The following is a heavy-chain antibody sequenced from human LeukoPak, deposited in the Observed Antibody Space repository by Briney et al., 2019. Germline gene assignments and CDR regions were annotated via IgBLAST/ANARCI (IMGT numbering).Heavy chain of an antibody. CDR1: GYTFTGYY. J-gene: IGHJ3*02. CDR3: ARERYDFWSGYQDDAFEI. D-gene: IGHD3-3*01. Sequence: ASVKVSCKASGYTFTGYYMHWVRQAPGQGLEWMGRINPNSGGTNYAQKFQGRVTMTRDTSISTAYMELSRLRSDDTAVYYCARERYDFWSGYQDDAFEIWGQGTMVTVSS. CDR2: INPNSGGT. V-gene: IGHV1-2*06.